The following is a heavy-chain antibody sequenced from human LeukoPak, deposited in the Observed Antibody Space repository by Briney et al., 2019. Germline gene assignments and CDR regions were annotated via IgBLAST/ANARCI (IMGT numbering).Heavy chain of an antibody. Sequence: PSGTLSLTCAVSGGSISSSNWWSWVRQPPGKGLEWIGEIYHSGSTNYNPSLKSRVTISVDKSKNQFSLKLSSVTAADTAVYYCARPWFGGSYYNASYDAFDIWGQGTMVTVSS. CDR2: IYHSGST. V-gene: IGHV4-4*02. D-gene: IGHD3-10*01. CDR3: ARPWFGGSYYNASYDAFDI. J-gene: IGHJ3*02. CDR1: GGSISSSNW.